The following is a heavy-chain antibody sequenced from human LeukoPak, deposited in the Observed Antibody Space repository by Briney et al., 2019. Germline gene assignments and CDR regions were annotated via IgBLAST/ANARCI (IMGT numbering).Heavy chain of an antibody. CDR3: ARVTILNYYDSSGPYSD. CDR1: GGSISSGDYY. Sequence: PSETLSLTCTVSGGSISSGDYYWSWIRQPPGKGLEWIGYIYYSGSTYYNPSLKSRVTISVDTSKNQFSLKLSSVTAADTAVYHCARVTILNYYDSSGPYSDWGQGTLVTVSS. J-gene: IGHJ4*02. CDR2: IYYSGST. V-gene: IGHV4-30-4*01. D-gene: IGHD3-22*01.